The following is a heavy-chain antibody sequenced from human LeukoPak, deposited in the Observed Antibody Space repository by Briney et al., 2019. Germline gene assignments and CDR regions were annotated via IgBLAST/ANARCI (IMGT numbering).Heavy chain of an antibody. CDR3: ARVYSSGWYNV. V-gene: IGHV3-21*01. CDR2: ISSSSSYI. Sequence: GGSLRLSCAASGFTFSSYSMNWVRQAPGKGLEWVSSISSSSSYIYYTDSVKGRFTISRDNAKNSLYLHMNSLRAEDTAVYYCARVYSSGWYNVWGQGTMVTVSS. J-gene: IGHJ3*01. CDR1: GFTFSSYS. D-gene: IGHD6-19*01.